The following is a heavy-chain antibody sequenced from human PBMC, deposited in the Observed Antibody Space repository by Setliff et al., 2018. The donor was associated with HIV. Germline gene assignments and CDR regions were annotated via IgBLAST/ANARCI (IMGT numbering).Heavy chain of an antibody. CDR1: GGSISSGHYY. Sequence: SETLSLTCTVSGGSISSGHYYWTWIRQPPGKGLEWIGYIYYSGSTNYNPSLKSRVTISVDTSKNQFSLKLSSVTAADTAVYYCAREGLAVAGLNWFDPWGQGTLVTVSS. CDR2: IYYSGST. D-gene: IGHD6-19*01. J-gene: IGHJ5*02. V-gene: IGHV4-61*01. CDR3: AREGLAVAGLNWFDP.